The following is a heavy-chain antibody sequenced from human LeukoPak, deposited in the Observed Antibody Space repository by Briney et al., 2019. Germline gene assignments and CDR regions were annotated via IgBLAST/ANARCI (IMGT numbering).Heavy chain of an antibody. CDR1: GGSISSSSYY. V-gene: IGHV4-39*01. D-gene: IGHD6-13*01. CDR2: IYYSGST. Sequence: SETLSLTCTVSGGSISSSSYYWGWIRQPPGKGLEWIGSIYYSGSTYYNPSLKSRVTISVDTSKNQFSLKLSSVTAADTAVYYCARGGSSWSYWGQGTLVTVSS. J-gene: IGHJ4*02. CDR3: ARGGSSWSY.